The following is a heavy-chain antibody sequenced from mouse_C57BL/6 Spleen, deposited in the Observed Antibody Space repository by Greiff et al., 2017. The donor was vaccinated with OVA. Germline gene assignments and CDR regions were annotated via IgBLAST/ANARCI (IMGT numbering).Heavy chain of an antibody. V-gene: IGHV1-64*01. CDR1: GYTFTSYW. Sequence: VQLQQPGAELVKPGASVKLSCKASGYTFTSYWMHWVKQRPGQGLEWIGMIHPNSGSTNYNEKFKSKATLTVDKSSSTAYMQLSSLTSEDSAVYYCAAYDGYYDWFAYWGQGTLVTVSA. CDR2: IHPNSGST. D-gene: IGHD2-3*01. CDR3: AAYDGYYDWFAY. J-gene: IGHJ3*01.